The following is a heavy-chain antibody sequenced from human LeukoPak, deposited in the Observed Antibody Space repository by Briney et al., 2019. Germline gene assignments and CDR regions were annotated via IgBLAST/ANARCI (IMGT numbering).Heavy chain of an antibody. D-gene: IGHD3-22*01. CDR2: ISYDGNNK. CDR1: GFNFGSYS. J-gene: IGHJ4*02. Sequence: GRSLRLSCAASGFNFGSYSMHWVRQAPGKGLEWVAVISYDGNNKYYADSVKGRFTISRDNSKNTLYLQMNSLRAGDTAVYYCARDYYDSSGYYGYWGQGTLVTVSS. CDR3: ARDYYDSSGYYGY. V-gene: IGHV3-30-3*01.